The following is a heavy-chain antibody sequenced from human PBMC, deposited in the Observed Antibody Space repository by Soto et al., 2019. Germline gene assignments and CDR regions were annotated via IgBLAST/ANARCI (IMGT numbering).Heavy chain of an antibody. Sequence: PSETLSLTCIVSGVSISRYYWSWIRQPPGKGLEWIGYAYYDGSTGYSPSLKSRVTMAVDTSKNQVSLELNSVTAADTAVYYCARGGGYDSFDFWGQGIQVTVSS. CDR2: AYYDGST. D-gene: IGHD2-15*01. J-gene: IGHJ4*02. CDR3: ARGGGYDSFDF. V-gene: IGHV4-59*01. CDR1: GVSISRYY.